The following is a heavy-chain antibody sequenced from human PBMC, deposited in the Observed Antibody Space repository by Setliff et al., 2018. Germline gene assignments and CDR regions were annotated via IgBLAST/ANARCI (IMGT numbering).Heavy chain of an antibody. J-gene: IGHJ4*02. CDR1: GFTFSSYR. CDR2: INQDGSGK. D-gene: IGHD6-6*01. V-gene: IGHV3-7*03. Sequence: GGSLRLSCAASGFTFSSYRMHWVRQAPGKGLEWVATINQDGSGKYYVDSVKGRFTISRDNAKNSLYLQMNSPRAEDTAVYYCATYKRSSSFEYWGQGSLVTVSS. CDR3: ATYKRSSSFEY.